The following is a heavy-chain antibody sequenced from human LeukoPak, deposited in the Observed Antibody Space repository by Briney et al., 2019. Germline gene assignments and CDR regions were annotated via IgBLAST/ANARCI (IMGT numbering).Heavy chain of an antibody. V-gene: IGHV4-34*01. CDR1: GGSFSVYY. CDR2: VNHLGRT. CDR3: ARGSASGIYPIDY. Sequence: SETLSFTCAGPGGSFSVYYWSWIRQPPGKGLEWIGEVNHLGRTNYNPSLKSRVTMSLDTSKKEVSLKLTSVTAADTAVYYCARGSASGIYPIDYWGQGTLVTVSS. D-gene: IGHD6-19*01. J-gene: IGHJ4*02.